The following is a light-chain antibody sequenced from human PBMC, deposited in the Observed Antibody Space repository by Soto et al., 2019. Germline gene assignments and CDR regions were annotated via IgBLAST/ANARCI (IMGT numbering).Light chain of an antibody. Sequence: EIVMTQSPATLSVSPGERATLSCRASQSVSSNLAWYQQKPGQAPRLLIYGASTRATGIPARFSGSGSGTEVTLNISSLQSEDFAVYYWQQYNNWPPGTFGQGTKVEIK. CDR3: QQYNNWPPGT. CDR1: QSVSSN. V-gene: IGKV3-15*01. J-gene: IGKJ1*01. CDR2: GAS.